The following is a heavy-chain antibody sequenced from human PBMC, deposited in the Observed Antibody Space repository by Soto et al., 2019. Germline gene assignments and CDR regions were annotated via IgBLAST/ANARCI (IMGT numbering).Heavy chain of an antibody. CDR3: TTDVVVVPAAITYYYYGMDV. Sequence: GGSLILSCAASGFTFSNAWMNWVRQAPGKGLEWVGRIKSKTDGGTTDYAAPVKGRFTISRDDSKNTLYLQMNSLKTEDTAVYYCTTDVVVVPAAITYYYYGMDVWGQGTTVTVSS. V-gene: IGHV3-15*07. J-gene: IGHJ6*02. CDR2: IKSKTDGGTT. D-gene: IGHD2-2*02. CDR1: GFTFSNAW.